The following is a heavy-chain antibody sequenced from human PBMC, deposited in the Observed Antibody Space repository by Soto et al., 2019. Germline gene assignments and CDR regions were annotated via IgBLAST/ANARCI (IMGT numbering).Heavy chain of an antibody. Sequence: EVQLVESGGGLVQPGGSLRLSCAASGFTFSGYWMHWVRQAPGKGLVWVSRISSDGISTTYADCAEGRFIISRDNAKNTLYLQLKSLRVEDTDVYFCARGSRGYSYGYNDYWGQGTLVSVSS. D-gene: IGHD5-18*01. CDR2: ISSDGIST. J-gene: IGHJ4*02. CDR1: GFTFSGYW. CDR3: ARGSRGYSYGYNDY. V-gene: IGHV3-74*01.